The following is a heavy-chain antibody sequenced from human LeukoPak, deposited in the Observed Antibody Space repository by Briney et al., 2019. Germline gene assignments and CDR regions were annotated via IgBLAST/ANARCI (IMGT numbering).Heavy chain of an antibody. J-gene: IGHJ4*02. CDR3: AKAVSNWGPFDY. V-gene: IGHV4-34*01. D-gene: IGHD7-27*01. CDR2: INHSGST. Sequence: PSETLSLTCAVYGGSFSGYYWSWIRQPPGKGLEWIGEINHSGSTNYNPSLKSRVTISVDTSKNQFSLKLSSVTAADTAVYYCAKAVSNWGPFDYWGQGTLVTVSS. CDR1: GGSFSGYY.